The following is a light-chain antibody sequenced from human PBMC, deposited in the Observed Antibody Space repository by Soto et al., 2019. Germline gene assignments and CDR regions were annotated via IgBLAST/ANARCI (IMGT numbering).Light chain of an antibody. J-gene: IGKJ3*01. Sequence: DIQMTQSPSSVSASVGDRVTITCRASQAISTWLAWYQQKPGKAPNLLIYAASTLPSGVPSRFSGSGSGTDFTLTISSLQPEDFATYYCQQANSFPFTFGPGTKLDIK. CDR2: AAS. V-gene: IGKV1-12*01. CDR3: QQANSFPFT. CDR1: QAISTW.